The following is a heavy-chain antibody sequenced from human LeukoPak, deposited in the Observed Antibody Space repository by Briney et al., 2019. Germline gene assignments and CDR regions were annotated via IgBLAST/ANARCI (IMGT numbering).Heavy chain of an antibody. J-gene: IGHJ3*02. D-gene: IGHD6-19*01. Sequence: TGGSLRLSCAASGFTFSSYSMNWVRQAPGKGLEWVSSISSSSSTIYYADSVKGRFTISRDNAKNSLYLQMNSLRAEDTAVYYCARVGGWFDAFDIWGQGTMVTVSS. CDR1: GFTFSSYS. CDR3: ARVGGWFDAFDI. V-gene: IGHV3-48*01. CDR2: ISSSSSTI.